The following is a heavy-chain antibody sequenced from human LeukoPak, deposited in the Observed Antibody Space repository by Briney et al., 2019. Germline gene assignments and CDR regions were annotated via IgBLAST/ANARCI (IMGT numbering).Heavy chain of an antibody. V-gene: IGHV4-4*02. CDR3: ARGVRFSEWAPKYYFDY. J-gene: IGHJ4*02. CDR1: GGSISSSNW. D-gene: IGHD3-3*01. CDR2: IYYGGST. Sequence: ASETLSLTCAVSGGSISSSNWWSWVRQPPGKGLEWIGSIYYGGSTYYNPSLKSRVTISVDTSKNQFSLNLSSVTAADTAVYFCARGVRFSEWAPKYYFDYWSQGTLVTVSS.